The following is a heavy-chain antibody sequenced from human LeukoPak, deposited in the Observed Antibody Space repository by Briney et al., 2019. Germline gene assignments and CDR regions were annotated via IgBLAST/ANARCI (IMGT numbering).Heavy chain of an antibody. CDR1: GYTFTSYG. Sequence: ASVKVSCKASGYTFTSYGISWVRQAPGQGLEWMGWISAYNGNTNYAQKLQGRVTMTTDTSTSTAYMELRSLRSDDTAVYYRARLDPMVRGVTGPLDYWGQGTLVTVSS. CDR2: ISAYNGNT. V-gene: IGHV1-18*01. J-gene: IGHJ4*02. CDR3: ARLDPMVRGVTGPLDY. D-gene: IGHD3-10*01.